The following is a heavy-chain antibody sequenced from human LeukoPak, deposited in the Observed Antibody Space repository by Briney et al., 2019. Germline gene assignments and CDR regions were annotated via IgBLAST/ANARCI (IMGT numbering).Heavy chain of an antibody. CDR1: GGSFSGYC. V-gene: IGHV4-59*01. CDR3: ASALPRSTVFDY. J-gene: IGHJ4*02. CDR2: IYYSGST. D-gene: IGHD4-17*01. Sequence: PSETLSLTCAVYGGSFSGYCWSWIRQPPGKGLEWIGYIYYSGSTNYNPSLKSRVTISVDTSKNQFSLKLSSVTAADTAVYYCASALPRSTVFDYWGQGTLVTVSS.